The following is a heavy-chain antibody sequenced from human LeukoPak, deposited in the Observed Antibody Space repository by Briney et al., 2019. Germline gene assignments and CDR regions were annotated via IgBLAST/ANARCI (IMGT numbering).Heavy chain of an antibody. V-gene: IGHV3-43D*03. D-gene: IGHD1-26*01. CDR3: AKDKGAVGATPFDY. CDR1: GFTFDDYA. J-gene: IGHJ4*02. CDR2: ISWDGGST. Sequence: GGSLRLSCAASGFTFDDYAMHWVRQAPGKGLEWVSLISWDGGSTYYADSVKGRFTISRDNSKNSLYLQMYSLRAEDTALYYCAKDKGAVGATPFDYWGQGTLVTVSS.